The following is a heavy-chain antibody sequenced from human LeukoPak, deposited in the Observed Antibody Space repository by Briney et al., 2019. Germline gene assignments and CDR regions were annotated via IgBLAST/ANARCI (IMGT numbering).Heavy chain of an antibody. CDR1: GGSISSYY. J-gene: IGHJ4*02. V-gene: IGHV4-4*07. D-gene: IGHD3-22*01. Sequence: SETLSLTCTVSGGSISSYYWSWIRQPAGKGLEGIGRIYTSGSTNYNPSLKSRVTMSVDTSKNQFSLKLCSVTAADTAVYYCARDSDSSGCYSISFDYWGQGTLVTVSS. CDR2: IYTSGST. CDR3: ARDSDSSGCYSISFDY.